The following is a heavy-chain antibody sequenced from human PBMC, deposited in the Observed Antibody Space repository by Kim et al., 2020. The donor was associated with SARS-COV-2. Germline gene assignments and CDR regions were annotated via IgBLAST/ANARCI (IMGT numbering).Heavy chain of an antibody. Sequence: SQTLSLTCVISGDNVSSNTSVWVWIRQSPSRGLEWLGRTYRRTQWKYDYAASLKSRLTIKPDTSNNQFSLHLDSATPDDTATYYCVREGKGSWYDYWGQGTLVTVSS. J-gene: IGHJ4*02. CDR1: GDNVSSNTSV. V-gene: IGHV6-1*01. CDR2: TYRRTQWKY. CDR3: VREGKGSWYDY. D-gene: IGHD6-13*01.